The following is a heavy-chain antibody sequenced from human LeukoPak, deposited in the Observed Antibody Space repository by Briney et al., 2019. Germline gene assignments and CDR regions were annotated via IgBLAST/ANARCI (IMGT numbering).Heavy chain of an antibody. J-gene: IGHJ4*02. CDR1: GFSFSGYW. V-gene: IGHV3-7*03. D-gene: IGHD3-10*01. CDR2: INHDGSEK. CDR3: ASNARITMVRGVYFDY. Sequence: GALRLSCVASGFSFSGYWMTWVRQAPGKGLEWVANINHDGSEKCYLDSVKGRFTISRDNSKNTLYLQMNSLRAEDTAVYYCASNARITMVRGVYFDYWGQGTLVTVSS.